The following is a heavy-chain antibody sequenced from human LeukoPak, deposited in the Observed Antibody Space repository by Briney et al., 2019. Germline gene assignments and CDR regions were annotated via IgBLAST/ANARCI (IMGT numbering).Heavy chain of an antibody. J-gene: IGHJ4*02. D-gene: IGHD3-3*01. CDR2: TSGSGGST. V-gene: IGHV3-23*01. CDR1: GFTFSSYA. Sequence: PGGSPRLSCAASGFTFSSYAMSWVRQAPGKGLEWVSATSGSGGSTYYADSVKGRFTISRDKSKNTLYLQMNSLRAEDTAVYYCAKPGYYDFWSGYYFDYWGQGTLVTVSS. CDR3: AKPGYYDFWSGYYFDY.